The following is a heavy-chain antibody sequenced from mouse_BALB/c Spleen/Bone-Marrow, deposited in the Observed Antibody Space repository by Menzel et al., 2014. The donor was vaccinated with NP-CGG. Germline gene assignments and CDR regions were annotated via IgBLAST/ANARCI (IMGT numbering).Heavy chain of an antibody. CDR1: DYTFTDYY. V-gene: IGHV1-77*01. Sequence: QVQLQQSGAELARPGASVELSCKASDYTFTDYYINWVKQRTGQGLEWIGEIYPESGDAFYNENFKGKATLTADTTSSPAYMQLSSLTSDDSAVYFCAKGSFDYWGQGTTLTVSS. J-gene: IGHJ2*01. CDR3: AKGSFDY. D-gene: IGHD1-1*01. CDR2: IYPESGDA.